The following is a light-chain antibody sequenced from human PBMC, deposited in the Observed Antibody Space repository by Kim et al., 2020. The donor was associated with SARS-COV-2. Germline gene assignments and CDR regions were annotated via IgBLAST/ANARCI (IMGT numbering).Light chain of an antibody. J-gene: IGKJ5*01. V-gene: IGKV1-27*01. CDR2: AAS. CDR1: QAISTY. CDR3: QKCDSAPLA. Sequence: ASVGDSVTITCRSSQAISTYLAWYQQKPGKVPVLLISAASILQSGVPTRFSGSGSGTDFTLTITNLQPEDVATYYCQKCDSAPLAFGQGTRLEIK.